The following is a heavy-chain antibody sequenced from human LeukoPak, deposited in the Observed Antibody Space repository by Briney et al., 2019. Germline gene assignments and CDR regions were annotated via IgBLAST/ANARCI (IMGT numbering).Heavy chain of an antibody. J-gene: IGHJ3*02. Sequence: SETLSLTCAVYGGSFSGYYWSWIRQPPWKGLEWIGEINHSRSTNYNPSLKSRVTISLDTSKNQFSLKLRSVTAADTAVYYCARGAPDAFDIWGQGTMVTVSS. CDR3: ARGAPDAFDI. V-gene: IGHV4-34*01. CDR2: INHSRST. CDR1: GGSFSGYY.